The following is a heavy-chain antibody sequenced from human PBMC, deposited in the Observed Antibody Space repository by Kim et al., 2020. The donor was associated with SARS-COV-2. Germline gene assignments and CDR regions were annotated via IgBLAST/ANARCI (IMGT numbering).Heavy chain of an antibody. J-gene: IGHJ6*02. CDR2: INHSGSP. D-gene: IGHD4-17*01. CDR1: GGSISRSIYY. Sequence: SETLSLTCTVSGGSISRSIYYWGWIRQTPEKGLEWIGTINHSGSPYYNSFFKSRVTISVDSSTNKFFLKMTSVTAADTALYFCARHPRGLRSAMDVWGQGTPVTASS. V-gene: IGHV4-39*01. CDR3: ARHPRGLRSAMDV.